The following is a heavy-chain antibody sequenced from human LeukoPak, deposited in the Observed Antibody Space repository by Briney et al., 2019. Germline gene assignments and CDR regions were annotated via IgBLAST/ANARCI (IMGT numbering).Heavy chain of an antibody. CDR2: INPDGSST. CDR3: ARDRGGSGPTTTDY. CDR1: GFTFTSSW. V-gene: IGHV3-74*01. J-gene: IGHJ4*02. Sequence: PGGSLRLSCTASGFTFTSSWMHWVRQAPGKGPVWVSRINPDGSSTIYADSVKGRFTISRDNAKNTLDLQMNCLRDEDTAVYYCARDRGGSGPTTTDYWGQGTLVTVSS. D-gene: IGHD6-19*01.